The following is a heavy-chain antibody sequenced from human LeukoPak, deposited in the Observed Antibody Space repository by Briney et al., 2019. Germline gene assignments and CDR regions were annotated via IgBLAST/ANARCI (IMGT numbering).Heavy chain of an antibody. Sequence: GSSVKVSCKASGGTFSSYAISWVRQAPGQGLEWMGRIIPILGIANYAQKFQGRVTITADKSTSTAYMELSSLRSEDTAVYYCATSIAVAGLFDYWGQGTLVTVSS. CDR3: ATSIAVAGLFDY. CDR2: IIPILGIA. V-gene: IGHV1-69*04. D-gene: IGHD6-19*01. J-gene: IGHJ4*02. CDR1: GGTFSSYA.